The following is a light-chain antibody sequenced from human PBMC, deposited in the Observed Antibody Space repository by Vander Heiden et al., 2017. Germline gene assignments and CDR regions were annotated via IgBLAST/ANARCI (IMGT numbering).Light chain of an antibody. CDR1: QDISNY. CDR3: QQYDNLVV. Sequence: DIQISRSPSYLSSSVGARVTIPCQASQDISNYLNWYQQNLWIAPKLLIYDASYLETGVPSRFSGSGSGTDFTFTISTLQPEDIATYYCQQYDNLVVFGPGPKVDIK. CDR2: DAS. J-gene: IGKJ3*01. V-gene: IGKV1-33*01.